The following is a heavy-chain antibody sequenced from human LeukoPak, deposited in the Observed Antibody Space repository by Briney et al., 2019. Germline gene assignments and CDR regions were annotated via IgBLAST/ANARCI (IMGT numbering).Heavy chain of an antibody. CDR3: ARHKYNFVTYSFDY. CDR2: INNSGTT. J-gene: IGHJ4*02. V-gene: IGHV4-34*01. D-gene: IGHD1-1*01. CDR1: GGSFSGYY. Sequence: SETLSLTCAVYGGSFSGYYWSWVRQPPGKGLEWIGEINNSGTTNYHPSFKSRLTVSIDTSKNQFSLKLSSVTAADTAVYYCARHKYNFVTYSFDYWGQGTLVTVSS.